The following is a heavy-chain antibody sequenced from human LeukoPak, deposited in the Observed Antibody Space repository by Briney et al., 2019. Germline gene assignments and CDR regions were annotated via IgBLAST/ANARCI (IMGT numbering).Heavy chain of an antibody. Sequence: NPSETLSLTCTISGGSISNYYWTWIRQPPGKGLEWIGFISYSGSTSYNPSLKSRVTISLDTSKNQFSLKLSSVTAADTAVYYCARAYYFDSSGYVDAFDISGQGTMVTASS. CDR2: ISYSGST. CDR3: ARAYYFDSSGYVDAFDI. V-gene: IGHV4-59*01. D-gene: IGHD3-22*01. J-gene: IGHJ3*02. CDR1: GGSISNYY.